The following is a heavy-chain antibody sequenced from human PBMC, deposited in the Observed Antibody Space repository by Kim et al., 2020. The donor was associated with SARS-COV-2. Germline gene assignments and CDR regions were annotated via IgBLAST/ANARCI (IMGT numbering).Heavy chain of an antibody. CDR2: ISAYNGNT. Sequence: ASVKVSCKASGYTFTSYGISWVRQAPGQGLEWMGWISAYNGNTNYAQKLQGRVTMTTDTSTSTAYMELRSLRSDDTAVYYCARVSALAVADPYYYMDVWGKGTTVTVSS. CDR3: ARVSALAVADPYYYMDV. J-gene: IGHJ6*03. V-gene: IGHV1-18*01. CDR1: GYTFTSYG. D-gene: IGHD6-19*01.